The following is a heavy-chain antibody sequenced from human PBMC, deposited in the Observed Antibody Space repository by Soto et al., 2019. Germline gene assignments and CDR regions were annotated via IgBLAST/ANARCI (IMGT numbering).Heavy chain of an antibody. CDR3: ARSLNYDDSSGSHDVFDI. CDR2: ISYRGCT. J-gene: IGHJ3*02. V-gene: IGHV4-59*01. CDR1: AGSISSYS. Sequence: PTETLTLTCTVSAGSISSYSWSWLRQHHGPGMVWMGYISYRGCTNDNHSLKSRVSIEGDTSKNQFSLKLRSVTPADTAVYYCARSLNYDDSSGSHDVFDIWGQGTMVT. D-gene: IGHD3-22*01.